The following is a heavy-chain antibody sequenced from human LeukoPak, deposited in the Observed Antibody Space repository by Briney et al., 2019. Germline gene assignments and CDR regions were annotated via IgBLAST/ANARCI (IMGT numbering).Heavy chain of an antibody. Sequence: PSATLSLTCTVSGGSISSSSYYWGWIRQPPGKGLEWIGSIYYSGSTYYNPSLKSRVTISVDTSKNQFSLKLSSVTAADTAVYYCARQDYYGSGSYSHYWGQGTLVTVSS. J-gene: IGHJ4*02. CDR1: GGSISSSSYY. D-gene: IGHD3-10*01. CDR3: ARQDYYGSGSYSHY. V-gene: IGHV4-39*01. CDR2: IYYSGST.